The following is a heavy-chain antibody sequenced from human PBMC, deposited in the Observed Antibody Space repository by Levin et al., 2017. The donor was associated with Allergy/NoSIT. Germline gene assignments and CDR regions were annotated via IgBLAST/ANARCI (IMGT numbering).Heavy chain of an antibody. Sequence: PGGSLRLSCAASGFTFSSYSMNWVRQAPGKGLEWVSSISSSSSYIYYADSVKSRFTISRDNAKNSLYLQMNSLRAEDTAVYYCARDGPAVAGASADYWGQGTLVTVSS. CDR2: ISSSSSYI. D-gene: IGHD6-19*01. CDR3: ARDGPAVAGASADY. J-gene: IGHJ4*02. CDR1: GFTFSSYS. V-gene: IGHV3-21*01.